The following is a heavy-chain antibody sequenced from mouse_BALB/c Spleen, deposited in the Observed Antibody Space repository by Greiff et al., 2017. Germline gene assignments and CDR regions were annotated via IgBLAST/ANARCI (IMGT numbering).Heavy chain of an antibody. V-gene: IGHV5-6-5*01. CDR1: GFTFSSYA. J-gene: IGHJ3*01. CDR2: ISSGGST. D-gene: IGHD2-4*01. Sequence: EVKLVESGGGLVKPGGSLKLSCAASGFTFSSYAMSWVRQTPEKRLEWVASISSGGSTYYPDSVKGRFTISRDNARNILYLQMSSLRSEDTAMYYCAREEDYDVWFAYWGQGTLVTVSA. CDR3: AREEDYDVWFAY.